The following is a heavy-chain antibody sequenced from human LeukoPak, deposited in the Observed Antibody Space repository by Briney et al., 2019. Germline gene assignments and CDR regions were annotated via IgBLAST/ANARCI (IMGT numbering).Heavy chain of an antibody. Sequence: GGSLRLSCAASGFTFSRYAMNWVHQAPGKGLEWVSSISTTSSSSYIHYADSMKGRFTISQDNAKSSLYLQMNSLRAEDTAVYYCARVMAGYSYMDVWGKGTTVTVSS. CDR3: ARVMAGYSYMDV. J-gene: IGHJ6*03. CDR2: ISTTSSSSYI. CDR1: GFTFSRYA. D-gene: IGHD3-10*01. V-gene: IGHV3-21*01.